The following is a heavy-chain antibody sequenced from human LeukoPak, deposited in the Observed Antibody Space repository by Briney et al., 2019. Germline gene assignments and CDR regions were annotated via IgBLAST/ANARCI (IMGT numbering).Heavy chain of an antibody. D-gene: IGHD4-17*01. CDR1: GFTFSSYS. CDR2: ISSSSSYI. Sequence: GGSLRLSCAASGFTFSSYSMNWVRPAPGKGLEWVSSISSSSSYIYYADSVKGRFTISRDNAKNSLYLQMNSLRAEDTAVYYCARLMANYGDYVDYWGQGTLVTVSS. V-gene: IGHV3-21*01. J-gene: IGHJ4*02. CDR3: ARLMANYGDYVDY.